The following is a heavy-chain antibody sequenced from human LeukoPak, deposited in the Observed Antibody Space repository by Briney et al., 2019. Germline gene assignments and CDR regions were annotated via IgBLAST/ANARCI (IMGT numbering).Heavy chain of an antibody. CDR3: ARASVGCSSTSCYSTQFDY. V-gene: IGHV4-34*01. D-gene: IGHD2-2*01. Sequence: SETLSLTCAVYGGSFSGYYWSWIRQPPGKGLEWIGEIKHSGSTNYNPSLKSRVTISVGTCKNQFPLKQSSVTAADTAVYYCARASVGCSSTSCYSTQFDYWGQGTLVTVSS. CDR1: GGSFSGYY. CDR2: IKHSGST. J-gene: IGHJ4*02.